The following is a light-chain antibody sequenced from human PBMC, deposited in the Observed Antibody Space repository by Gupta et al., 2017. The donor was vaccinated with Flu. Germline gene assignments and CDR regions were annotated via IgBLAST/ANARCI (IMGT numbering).Light chain of an antibody. CDR1: QSVTTN. Sequence: VMTQSPATLSVPPGQRATLSCRASQSVTTNLAWYQQKPGHAPRLLIYAASARATGIPARFSGSGSGTAFTLTISSLQSEDFAVYYCHQYNSWPQTFGQGTKVDIK. CDR3: HQYNSWPQT. V-gene: IGKV3-15*01. CDR2: AAS. J-gene: IGKJ1*01.